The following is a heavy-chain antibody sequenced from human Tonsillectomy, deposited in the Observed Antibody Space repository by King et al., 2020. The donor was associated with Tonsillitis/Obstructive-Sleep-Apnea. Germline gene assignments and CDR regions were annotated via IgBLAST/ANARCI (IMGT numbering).Heavy chain of an antibody. D-gene: IGHD3-22*01. J-gene: IGHJ4*02. Sequence: QVQLVESGAEVKKPGASVKVSCKASSYTFINYGISWVRQAPGQGLEWMGWISVYNGKTNYAQKLQGRVTMTTDISTSTAYMELRSLRSDDTAVYYCARDQSYYDSSGYPDYWGQGTLVTVSS. CDR3: ARDQSYYDSSGYPDY. V-gene: IGHV1-18*01. CDR2: ISVYNGKT. CDR1: SYTFINYG.